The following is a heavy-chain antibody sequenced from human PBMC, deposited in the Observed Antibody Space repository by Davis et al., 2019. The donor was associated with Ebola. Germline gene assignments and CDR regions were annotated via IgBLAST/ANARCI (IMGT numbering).Heavy chain of an antibody. D-gene: IGHD3-16*01. CDR1: GFTFSNYW. CDR3: AKGGITFGGVRDAFDI. Sequence: GESLKISCAASGFTFSNYWMSWVRQAPGRGLEWVANMNQDGSEKYYVDSVKGRFTISRDNAKNSLYLQMNSLRAEDMALYYCAKGGITFGGVRDAFDIWGQGTMVTVSS. CDR2: MNQDGSEK. V-gene: IGHV3-7*03. J-gene: IGHJ3*02.